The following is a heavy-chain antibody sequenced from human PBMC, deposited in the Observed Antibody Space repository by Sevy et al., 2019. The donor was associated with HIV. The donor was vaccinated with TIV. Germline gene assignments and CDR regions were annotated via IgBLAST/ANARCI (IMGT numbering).Heavy chain of an antibody. CDR3: AKALNPALESMLLVIFRTLKGFDV. J-gene: IGHJ3*01. Sequence: GGSLRLSCAASGFTFNTHAMNWVRQAPGKGLEWVSTISGPGYSTYYAESVKGRFTISRDNSKNTLHLQMNSLRADDTAIYYCAKALNPALESMLLVIFRTLKGFDVWGQGTMVTVSS. V-gene: IGHV3-23*01. CDR1: GFTFNTHA. D-gene: IGHD3-22*01. CDR2: ISGPGYST.